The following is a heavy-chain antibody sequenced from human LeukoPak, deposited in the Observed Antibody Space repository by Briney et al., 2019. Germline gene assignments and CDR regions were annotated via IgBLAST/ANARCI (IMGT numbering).Heavy chain of an antibody. CDR3: VRPEGFTMVRGVIIESVDY. V-gene: IGHV4-39*07. D-gene: IGHD3-10*01. CDR2: IYYSGST. J-gene: IGHJ4*02. Sequence: SETLSLTCNVSGGSISSSSYYWGWIRQPPGKGLEWIGNIYYSGSTYYNPSLKSRVTISVDTSKNQFSLKLSSVTAADTAVYYCVRPEGFTMVRGVIIESVDYWGQGTLVTVSS. CDR1: GGSISSSSYY.